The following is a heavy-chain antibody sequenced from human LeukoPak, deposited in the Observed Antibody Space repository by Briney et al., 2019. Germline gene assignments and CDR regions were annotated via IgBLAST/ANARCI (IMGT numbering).Heavy chain of an antibody. CDR1: GLTFRNYW. V-gene: IGHV3-7*01. CDR2: IKEGGSEQ. CDR3: ARARWSGSGTYFDY. J-gene: IGHJ4*02. Sequence: PGGSLRLSCAASGLTFRNYWMTWVRQAPGKGLEWVANIKEGGSEQYYVDSVKGRFTMSRDYAKNSLFLEMNSLRAEDTAVYYCARARWSGSGTYFDYWGQGTLVTVSS. D-gene: IGHD3-10*01.